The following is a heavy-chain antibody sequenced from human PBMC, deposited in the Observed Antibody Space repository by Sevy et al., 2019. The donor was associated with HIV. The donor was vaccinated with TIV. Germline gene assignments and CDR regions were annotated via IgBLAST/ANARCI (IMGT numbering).Heavy chain of an antibody. CDR1: GDSVNSGRYY. V-gene: IGHV4-61*03. J-gene: IGHJ4*02. CDR2: ISDSGRT. Sequence: SETLSLTCTVSGDSVNSGRYYWSWIRQPPGKGLEWIGYISDSGRTSYNPSLKSRVTISLDTSKNHFSLKVRSVTAADTAVYYCARGLFEYWCQGTLVTVSS. CDR3: ARGLFEY.